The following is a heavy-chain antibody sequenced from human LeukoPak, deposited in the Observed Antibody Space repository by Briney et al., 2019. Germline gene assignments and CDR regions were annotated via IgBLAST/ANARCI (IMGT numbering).Heavy chain of an antibody. Sequence: GGSLRLSCAASRFTFSSFAMSWVRQAPGKGLDWVAAISVSGGSTYYADSVKGRFTISRDNSKNTLYLQMNRLRAEDTAVYYCAKDGGYSANDFDYYFYYMDVWGKGTTVTVSS. J-gene: IGHJ6*03. CDR2: ISVSGGST. V-gene: IGHV3-23*01. D-gene: IGHD5-12*01. CDR1: RFTFSSFA. CDR3: AKDGGYSANDFDYYFYYMDV.